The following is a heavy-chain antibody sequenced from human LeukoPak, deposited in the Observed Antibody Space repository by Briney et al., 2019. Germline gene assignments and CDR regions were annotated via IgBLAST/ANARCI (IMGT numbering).Heavy chain of an antibody. D-gene: IGHD2-2*01. CDR2: INPNSGGT. CDR3: AREEVGAFDI. Sequence: ASVKVSCKASGGTFSSYAISWVRQAPGQGLEWMGWINPNSGGTNYAQKFRGRVTMTRDTSISTAYMELSRLRSDDTAVYYCAREEVGAFDIWGQGTMVTVSS. V-gene: IGHV1-2*02. CDR1: GGTFSSYA. J-gene: IGHJ3*02.